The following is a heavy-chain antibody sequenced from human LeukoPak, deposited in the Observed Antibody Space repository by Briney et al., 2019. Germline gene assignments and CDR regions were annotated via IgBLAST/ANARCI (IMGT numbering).Heavy chain of an antibody. Sequence: GGSLRLSCAASGFTFSDYSMNWVRQAPGKGLECFSYISSDGKTTWYADSVKGRFTISRDNSKNTLYLQMNSLRAEDTAVYYCAKDRRAVAGRAYFDYWGQGTLVTVSS. CDR2: ISSDGKTT. CDR3: AKDRRAVAGRAYFDY. J-gene: IGHJ4*02. CDR1: GFTFSDYS. V-gene: IGHV3-48*01. D-gene: IGHD6-19*01.